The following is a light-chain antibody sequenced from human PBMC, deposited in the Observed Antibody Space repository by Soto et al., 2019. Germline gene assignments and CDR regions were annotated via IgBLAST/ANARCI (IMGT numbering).Light chain of an antibody. Sequence: QSALAQPASVSGSPGQSIPISCTATSGLVGSFSLVAWYQPPPGKALKAMITDGHRRPSCVPNRLPASTSGNSASLTISGRQADDEADYYCWLYIGATSYVFGTGTKVTV. J-gene: IGLJ1*01. V-gene: IGLV2-23*01. CDR1: SGLVGSFSL. CDR2: DGH. CDR3: WLYIGATSYV.